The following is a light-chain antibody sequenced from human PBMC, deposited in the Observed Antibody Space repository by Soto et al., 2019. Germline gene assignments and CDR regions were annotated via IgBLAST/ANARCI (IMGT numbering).Light chain of an antibody. CDR2: GAS. CDR1: QSLTNNY. J-gene: IGKJ1*01. CDR3: HQYGSLPRT. Sequence: DIVLTQSPSTLSLYTGERATRSCRASQSLTNNYLAWFQQKPGQAPRLLIYGASNRPTDIPDRFSGSGSGTDFSLTISRLEPEDFAVYYCHQYGSLPRTFGQGTKV. V-gene: IGKV3-20*01.